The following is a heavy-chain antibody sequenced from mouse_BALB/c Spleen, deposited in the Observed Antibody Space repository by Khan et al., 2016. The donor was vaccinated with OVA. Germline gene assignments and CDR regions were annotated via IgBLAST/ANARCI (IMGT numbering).Heavy chain of an antibody. V-gene: IGHV2-2*02. Sequence: QVQLKQSGPGLVQPSQSLSITCTVSGFSLTNYSVHWVRQSPGKGLEWLGVIWSAGSTDYNAAFISRLTIRKDNSRSQVFFKMNSLKPNDTAMYYCARRGYDYGRGALFAYWGQGTLVTVSA. J-gene: IGHJ3*01. D-gene: IGHD2-4*01. CDR2: IWSAGST. CDR3: ARRGYDYGRGALFAY. CDR1: GFSLTNYS.